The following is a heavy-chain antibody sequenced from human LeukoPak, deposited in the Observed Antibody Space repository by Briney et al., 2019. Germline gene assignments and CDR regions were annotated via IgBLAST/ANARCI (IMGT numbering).Heavy chain of an antibody. CDR1: GFTFSSYA. V-gene: IGHV3-30*04. J-gene: IGHJ4*02. D-gene: IGHD6-19*01. Sequence: GGSLRLSCAASGFTFSSYAMHWVRQAPGKGLEWVAVISYDGSNKYYADSVKGRFTISRDNAKNSLYLQMNSLRAEDTALYYCAKDRRQWLVGSPDYWGQGTLVTVSS. CDR3: AKDRRQWLVGSPDY. CDR2: ISYDGSNK.